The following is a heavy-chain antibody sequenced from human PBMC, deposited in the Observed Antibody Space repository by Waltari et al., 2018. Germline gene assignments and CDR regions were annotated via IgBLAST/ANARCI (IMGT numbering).Heavy chain of an antibody. J-gene: IGHJ4*02. CDR2: IYPGDSDT. Sequence: EVQLVQSGAEVKKPGESLKISCKGSGYSFTSYWIGWVRQMPGKGLEWMGIIYPGDSDTSNSPFFQRQVTISADNSISTAYLQWSSLKASDTAMYYCARVSQWELQRAFDYWGQGTLVTVSS. V-gene: IGHV5-51*01. D-gene: IGHD1-26*01. CDR1: GYSFTSYW. CDR3: ARVSQWELQRAFDY.